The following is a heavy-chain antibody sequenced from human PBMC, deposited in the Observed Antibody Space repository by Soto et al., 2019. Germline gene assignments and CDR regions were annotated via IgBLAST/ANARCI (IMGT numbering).Heavy chain of an antibody. CDR2: SWSGGRGE. D-gene: IGHD3-22*01. Sequence: QVQLVESGGGVVQPGRSLRLSCAASGFTFSHYGIHWVRQAPGKGLEWVGLSWSGGRGEDCADSVRGRFTISRDYSKTTVYLQMNSLRVEDTAVYYCAKDDDTSSHFSLLDFRGQGTLVTVSS. CDR3: AKDDDTSSHFSLLDF. J-gene: IGHJ4*02. CDR1: GFTFSHYG. V-gene: IGHV3-33*06.